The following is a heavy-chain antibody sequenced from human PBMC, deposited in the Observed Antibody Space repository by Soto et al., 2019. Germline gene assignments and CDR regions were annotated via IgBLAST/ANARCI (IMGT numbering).Heavy chain of an antibody. Sequence: ASVKVSCKTSGYSFTDYKIHWVRQAPGQGLEWMGWVDPNGGGSNSAQKFQGSVTMTWDTSITTAYLDLTRLTTNDTATYFCATWVDYGDFEGFDFWGQ. J-gene: IGHJ4*02. CDR2: VDPNGGGS. D-gene: IGHD4-17*01. CDR1: GYSFTDYK. V-gene: IGHV1-2*04. CDR3: ATWVDYGDFEGFDF.